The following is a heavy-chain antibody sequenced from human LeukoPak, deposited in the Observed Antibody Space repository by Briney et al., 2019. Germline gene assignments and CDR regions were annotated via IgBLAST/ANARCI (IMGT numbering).Heavy chain of an antibody. V-gene: IGHV3-21*01. Sequence: PGGSLRLSCAASGFTFSSYSMNWVRQAPGKGLEWVSSISSSSSYIYYADSVKGRFTISRDNAKNSLYLQMNSLRAEDTAVYYCARDYYYDSSGYFRRPIGYWGQGTLVTVSS. J-gene: IGHJ4*02. CDR1: GFTFSSYS. D-gene: IGHD3-22*01. CDR3: ARDYYYDSSGYFRRPIGY. CDR2: ISSSSSYI.